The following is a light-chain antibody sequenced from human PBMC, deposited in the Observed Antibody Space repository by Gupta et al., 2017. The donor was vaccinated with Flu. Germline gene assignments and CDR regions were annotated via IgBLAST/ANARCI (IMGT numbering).Light chain of an antibody. CDR1: SSSIGSAT. CDR3: ATWIDALGGPV. CDR2: ANN. J-gene: IGLJ2*01. Sequence: TVSLPCSGGSSSIGSATVDWYQQVPGLAPRLLIFANNQRPAGVPGRFSGSKSGTSASLTIXGXQPEDEXDYYCATWIDALGGPVFGGGTKL. V-gene: IGLV1-44*01.